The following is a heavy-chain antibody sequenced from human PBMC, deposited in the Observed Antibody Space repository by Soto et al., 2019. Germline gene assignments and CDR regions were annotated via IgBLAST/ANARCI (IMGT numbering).Heavy chain of an antibody. J-gene: IGHJ6*02. CDR2: IYYRGST. D-gene: IGHD3-3*01. Sequence: PSETLSLTCTVSGGSISSYYWSWIRQPPGKGLDWIGYIYYRGSTNYNPSLKSRVTISVDTSKNQFSLKLSSVTAAYTAVYYCARGNASYDFWRPFYYYYGMDVWGQGTTVTVSS. CDR3: ARGNASYDFWRPFYYYYGMDV. CDR1: GGSISSYY. V-gene: IGHV4-59*01.